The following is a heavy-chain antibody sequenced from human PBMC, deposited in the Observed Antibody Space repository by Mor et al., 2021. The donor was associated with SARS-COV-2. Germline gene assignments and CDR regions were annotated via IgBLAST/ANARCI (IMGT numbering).Heavy chain of an antibody. Sequence: MGLEWVANIKQDGSEKYYVDSVKGRFTISRDNAKNSLYLQMNSLRAEDTAVYYCARSIVVVTDITGHFD. V-gene: IGHV3-7*03. J-gene: IGHJ4*01. CDR2: IKQDGSEK. D-gene: IGHD2-21*02. CDR3: ARSIVVVTDITGHFD.